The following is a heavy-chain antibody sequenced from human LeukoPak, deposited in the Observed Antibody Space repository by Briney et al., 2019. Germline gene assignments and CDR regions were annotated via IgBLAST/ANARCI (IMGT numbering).Heavy chain of an antibody. CDR3: ARDHGYCSSTSCYPNWFDP. D-gene: IGHD2-2*03. CDR2: IIPILGIA. Sequence: ASVKVSCKASGGTFSSYTISWVRQAPGQGLEWMGRIIPILGIANYAQKFQGRVTITADKSTSTAYMELSSLRSEDTAVYYCARDHGYCSSTSCYPNWFDPWGQGTLVTASS. CDR1: GGTFSSYT. J-gene: IGHJ5*02. V-gene: IGHV1-69*04.